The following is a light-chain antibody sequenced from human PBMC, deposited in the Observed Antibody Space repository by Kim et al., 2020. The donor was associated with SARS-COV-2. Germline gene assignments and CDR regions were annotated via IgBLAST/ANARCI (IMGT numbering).Light chain of an antibody. V-gene: IGLV1-44*01. CDR2: LNS. J-gene: IGLJ2*01. Sequence: LTQPPSASGTPGQRVTISCSGSNSNIGSNTVNWYQQVPGTAPKLLIYLNSQRPSGVPDRFSGSKSGTSASLAISGLQSEDEADYYCATWDDSPDGPVFGGGTQLTVL. CDR1: NSNIGSNT. CDR3: ATWDDSPDGPV.